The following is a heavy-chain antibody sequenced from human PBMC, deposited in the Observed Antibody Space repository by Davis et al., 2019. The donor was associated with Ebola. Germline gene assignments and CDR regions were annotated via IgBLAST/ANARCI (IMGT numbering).Heavy chain of an antibody. V-gene: IGHV1-3*01. D-gene: IGHD6-13*01. CDR1: GYTFTSYG. CDR3: ARETGYSSSWDYYYYYGMDV. Sequence: ASVKVSCKASGYTFTSYGISWVRQAPGQRLEWMGWINAGNGNTKYSQKFQGRVTITRDTSASTAYMELSSLRSEDTAVYYCARETGYSSSWDYYYYYGMDVWGQGTTVTVSS. CDR2: INAGNGNT. J-gene: IGHJ6*02.